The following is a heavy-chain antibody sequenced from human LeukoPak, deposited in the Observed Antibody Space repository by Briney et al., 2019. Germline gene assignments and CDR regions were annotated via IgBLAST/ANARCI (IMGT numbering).Heavy chain of an antibody. CDR3: ARDGDYYYDSSGYIDY. Sequence: GASVKVSCKASGYTFTSYHMHWVRQAPGQGLEWMGIINPSGGSTSYAQKFQGRVTMTRDTSTSTVYMELSSLRSEDTAVYYCARDGDYYYDSSGYIDYWGQGILVTVSS. CDR1: GYTFTSYH. J-gene: IGHJ4*02. D-gene: IGHD3-22*01. V-gene: IGHV1-46*01. CDR2: INPSGGST.